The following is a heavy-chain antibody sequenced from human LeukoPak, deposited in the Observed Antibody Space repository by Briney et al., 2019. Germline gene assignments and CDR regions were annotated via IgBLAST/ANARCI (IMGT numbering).Heavy chain of an antibody. V-gene: IGHV3-23*01. CDR2: ISTTSDSI. D-gene: IGHD6-19*01. CDR1: GFPFSSYA. CDR3: AKDLIAVAGDY. J-gene: IGHJ4*02. Sequence: PGGSLRLSCVASGFPFSSYAMNWVRQSPGKGLEWVSVISTTSDSIYYADAVKGRFTISRDNSKNTLYLQMNSLRAEDTAVYYCAKDLIAVAGDYWGQGTLVTVSS.